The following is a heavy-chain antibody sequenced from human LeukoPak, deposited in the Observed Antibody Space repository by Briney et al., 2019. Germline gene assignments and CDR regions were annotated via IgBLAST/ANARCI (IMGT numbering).Heavy chain of an antibody. J-gene: IGHJ4*02. CDR3: ASGSSDYYDSSGYYDYYFDY. CDR1: GGSISSYY. CDR2: IYTSGST. V-gene: IGHV4-4*07. Sequence: SETLSLTCTVSGGSISSYYWSWIRQPAGKGLEWIGRIYTSGSTNYNPSLKSRVTMSVDTSKNQFSLKLSSVTAADTAVYYCASGSSDYYDSSGYYDYYFDYWGQGTLVTVSS. D-gene: IGHD3-22*01.